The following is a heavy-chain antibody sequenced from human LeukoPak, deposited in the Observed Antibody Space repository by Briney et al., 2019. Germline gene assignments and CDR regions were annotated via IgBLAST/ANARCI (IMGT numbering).Heavy chain of an antibody. CDR1: GFTFSDYY. CDR3: AGTYDYVWGSYRHTSN. CDR2: ISSSGSTI. V-gene: IGHV3-11*01. J-gene: IGHJ4*02. Sequence: GGSLRLSCAASGFTFSDYYMSWIRQAPGKGLEWVSYISSSGSTIYYADSVKGRFTISRDNAKNSLYLHMNSLRAEDTAVYYCAGTYDYVWGSYRHTSNWGQGTLVTVSS. D-gene: IGHD3-16*02.